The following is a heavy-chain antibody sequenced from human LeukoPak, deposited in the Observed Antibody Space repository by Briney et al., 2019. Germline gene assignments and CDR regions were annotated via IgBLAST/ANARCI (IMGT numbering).Heavy chain of an antibody. D-gene: IGHD3-3*01. J-gene: IGHJ6*02. CDR3: ASRALRFLVLGSRTENYGMDV. CDR1: GYTFTGYY. CDR2: INPNSGGT. V-gene: IGHV1-2*02. Sequence: ASVKVSCKASGYTFTGYYMHWVRQAPGQGLEWMGWINPNSGGTNYAQKFQGRVTMTRDTSISTAYMELSRLRSDDTAVYYCASRALRFLVLGSRTENYGMDVWGQGTTVTVSS.